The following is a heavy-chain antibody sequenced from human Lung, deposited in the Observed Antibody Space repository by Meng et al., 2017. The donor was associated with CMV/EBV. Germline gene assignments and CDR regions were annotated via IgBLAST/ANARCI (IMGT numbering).Heavy chain of an antibody. CDR3: ARTYDHRWRNHHYLDY. CDR1: GYDIFNYA. J-gene: IGHJ4*02. D-gene: IGHD3-16*02. V-gene: IGHV7-4-1*02. CDR2: IHTDTGRP. Sequence: SGYDIFNYALNWVRQAPGQGLEWIGLIHTDTGRPTYAQDFAGRFFFSLDIAVSTAYLQINGLRADDTAVYYCARTYDHRWRNHHYLDYWGQGTLVTVSS.